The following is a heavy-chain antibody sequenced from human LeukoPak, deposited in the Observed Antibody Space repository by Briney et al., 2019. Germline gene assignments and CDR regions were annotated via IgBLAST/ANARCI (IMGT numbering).Heavy chain of an antibody. CDR3: ASTDYGGNSDLFDP. CDR1: GGSFSGYY. J-gene: IGHJ5*02. Sequence: PSETLSLTCAVYGGSFSGYYWSWIRQPPGKGLEWIGEINHSGSTNYNPSLKSRVTISVDTSKNQFSLKLSSVTAADTAVYYCASTDYGGNSDLFDPWGQGTLVTVSS. V-gene: IGHV4-34*01. CDR2: INHSGST. D-gene: IGHD4-23*01.